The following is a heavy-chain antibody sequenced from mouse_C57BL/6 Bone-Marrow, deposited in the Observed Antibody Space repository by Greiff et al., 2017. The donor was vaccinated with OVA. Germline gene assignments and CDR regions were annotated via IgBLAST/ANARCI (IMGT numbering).Heavy chain of an antibody. CDR1: GYTFTSYW. V-gene: IGHV1-55*01. CDR3: ARRGGTGAMDY. CDR2: IYPGSGST. Sequence: QVHVKQSGAELVKPGASVKMSCKASGYTFTSYWITWVKQRPGQGLEWIGDIYPGSGSTNYNEKFKSKATLTVDTSSSTAYMQLSSLTSEDSAVYYCARRGGTGAMDYWGQGTSVTVSS. D-gene: IGHD3-3*01. J-gene: IGHJ4*01.